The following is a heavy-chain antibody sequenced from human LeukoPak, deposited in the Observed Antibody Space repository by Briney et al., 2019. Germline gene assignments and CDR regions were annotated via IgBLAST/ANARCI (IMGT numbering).Heavy chain of an antibody. CDR3: APYLEPHDAFDI. V-gene: IGHV1-2*02. CDR1: GYTFTGYH. J-gene: IGHJ3*02. Sequence: ASVKVSCKASGYTFTGYHMHWVRQAPGQGLEWMGWINPNSGGTNYAQKFQGRVTMTRDTSISTAYMELSRLRSDDTAVYYCAPYLEPHDAFDIWGQGTMVTVSS. D-gene: IGHD1-20*01. CDR2: INPNSGGT.